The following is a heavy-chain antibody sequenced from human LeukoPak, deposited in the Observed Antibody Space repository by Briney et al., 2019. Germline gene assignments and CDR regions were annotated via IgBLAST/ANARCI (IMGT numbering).Heavy chain of an antibody. CDR1: GGSISSYY. Sequence: KPSETLSLTCTVSGGSISSYYWSWIRQPPGKGLEWIGYIYYSGSTNYNPSLKSRVTISVDTSKNQFSLKLSSVTAADTAVYYCAREDVLWFGDTTYYYYYMDVWGKGTTVTVSS. CDR3: AREDVLWFGDTTYYYYYMDV. J-gene: IGHJ6*03. CDR2: IYYSGST. D-gene: IGHD3-10*01. V-gene: IGHV4-59*01.